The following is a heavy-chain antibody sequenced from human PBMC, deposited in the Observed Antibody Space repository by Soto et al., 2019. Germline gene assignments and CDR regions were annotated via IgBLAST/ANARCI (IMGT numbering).Heavy chain of an antibody. CDR2: IIPIFGTA. CDR1: GVTFSSYA. Sequence: SVKVSCKDSGVTFSSYAISWVRQAPGQGLEWMGGIIPIFGTANYAQKVQGRVTITAEESTSTAYMELSSLRYEHTAVYYCGRVVRVSSSWCSYYSYGMDVWG. J-gene: IGHJ6*02. V-gene: IGHV1-69*13. CDR3: GRVVRVSSSWCSYYSYGMDV. D-gene: IGHD6-13*01.